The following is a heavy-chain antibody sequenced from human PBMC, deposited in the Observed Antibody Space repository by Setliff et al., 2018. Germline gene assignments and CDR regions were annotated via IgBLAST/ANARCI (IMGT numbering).Heavy chain of an antibody. CDR2: IIPLFGTT. Sequence: SVKVSCKTSGGTFSSPAFSWVRQAPAQGLEWIGRIIPLFGTTNFAQNLQDRVTITADQSTETVYMEVRSLRFEDTGVYYCARGFDVGAPRTDSFDIWGQGTAVTVSS. CDR1: GGTFSSPA. J-gene: IGHJ3*02. CDR3: ARGFDVGAPRTDSFDI. V-gene: IGHV1-69*13. D-gene: IGHD1-26*01.